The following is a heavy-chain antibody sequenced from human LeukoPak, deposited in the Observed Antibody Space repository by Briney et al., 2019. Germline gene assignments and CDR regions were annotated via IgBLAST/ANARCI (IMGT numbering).Heavy chain of an antibody. Sequence: GGSLRLSCAASGFTFSSYAMHWVRQVPGKGLEWVAVISYDGSNKYYADSVKGRFTISRDNSKNTLYLQMNSLRAEDTAVYYCAKDYYDSSGYYFLWGEYYFDYWGQGTLVTVSS. CDR2: ISYDGSNK. V-gene: IGHV3-30*04. D-gene: IGHD3-22*01. CDR3: AKDYYDSSGYYFLWGEYYFDY. CDR1: GFTFSSYA. J-gene: IGHJ4*02.